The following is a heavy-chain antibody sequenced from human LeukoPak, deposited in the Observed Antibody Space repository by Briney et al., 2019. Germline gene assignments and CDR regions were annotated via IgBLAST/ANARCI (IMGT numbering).Heavy chain of an antibody. CDR2: IKVDGSER. J-gene: IGHJ4*02. D-gene: IGHD1-7*01. Sequence: GGSLRLSCAASGFTFSKTRMSWVRQAPGKGLEWVANIKVDGSERYYVDSVKGRFTISRDNAKNSLYLQMNSLRAEDTAIYYCARDWNYGFDYWGRGTLVTVSS. V-gene: IGHV3-7*01. CDR1: GFTFSKTR. CDR3: ARDWNYGFDY.